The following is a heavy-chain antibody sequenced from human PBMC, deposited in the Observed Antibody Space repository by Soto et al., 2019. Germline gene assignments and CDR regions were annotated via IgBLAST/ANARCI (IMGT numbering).Heavy chain of an antibody. CDR3: AKGSEFWGLLAARTHFDY. CDR2: INHSGST. J-gene: IGHJ4*02. D-gene: IGHD6-13*01. V-gene: IGHV4-34*01. CDR1: GGSFSGYY. Sequence: SETLSLPCAVYGGSFSGYYWSWIRQPPGKGLERIREINHSGSTNYNPSIKSRINISVDTSKNQFSLKLSSVTAADTVVYYCAKGSEFWGLLAARTHFDYWGQGTLVTVS.